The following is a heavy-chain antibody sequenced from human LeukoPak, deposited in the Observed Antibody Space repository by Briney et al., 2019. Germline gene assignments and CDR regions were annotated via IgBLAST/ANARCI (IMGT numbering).Heavy chain of an antibody. CDR3: AGRVTGYSSGYVY. Sequence: GGSPRLSCVASGITFSNYAVSWVRQAPEKGLDWVSVISGSAHKIRYADSVKGRFTISRDNSENTVYLQMNNLRAEDTAVYYCAGRVTGYSSGYVYWGQGTLVTVSS. CDR1: GITFSNYA. CDR2: ISGSAHKI. V-gene: IGHV3-23*01. J-gene: IGHJ4*02. D-gene: IGHD5-18*01.